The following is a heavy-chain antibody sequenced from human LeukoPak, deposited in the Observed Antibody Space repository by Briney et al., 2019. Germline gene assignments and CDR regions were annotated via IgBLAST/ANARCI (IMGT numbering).Heavy chain of an antibody. CDR2: IYHSGST. CDR1: GYSISSGYY. CDR3: ASRGQQLVAVDY. Sequence: PSETLSLTCTVSGYSISSGYYWGWIRQPPGKGLEWIGSIYHSGSTYYNPSLKSRVTISVDTSKNQFSLKLSSVTAADTAVYYCASRGQQLVAVDYWGQGTLVTVSS. D-gene: IGHD6-13*01. V-gene: IGHV4-38-2*02. J-gene: IGHJ4*02.